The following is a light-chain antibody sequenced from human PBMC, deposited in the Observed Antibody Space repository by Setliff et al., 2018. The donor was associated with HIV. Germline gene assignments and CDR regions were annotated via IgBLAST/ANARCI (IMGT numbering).Light chain of an antibody. CDR3: SSYASTNTLP. J-gene: IGLJ1*01. CDR2: EVR. Sequence: QSALPQPASVSGSPGQSITISCTGTSSDVGGYSYVSWYQQHPSKAPKLIIYEVRNRPSGVSNRFSGSKSGNTASLTISGLQAEDEADYYCSSYASTNTLPFGTGTKVTVL. V-gene: IGLV2-14*01. CDR1: SSDVGGYSY.